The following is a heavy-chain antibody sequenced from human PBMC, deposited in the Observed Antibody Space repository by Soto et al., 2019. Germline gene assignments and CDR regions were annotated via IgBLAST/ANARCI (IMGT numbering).Heavy chain of an antibody. CDR1: GFTFSSYA. D-gene: IGHD2-21*01. CDR2: ISGSGGST. CDR3: AKDHIVVVIASDLFDY. V-gene: IGHV3-23*01. J-gene: IGHJ4*02. Sequence: PGGSLRLSCAASGFTFSSYAMSWVRQAPGKGLEWVSAISGSGGSTYYADSVKGRFTISRDNSKNTLYLQMNSLRAEDTAVYYCAKDHIVVVIASDLFDYWGQGTLVTVSS.